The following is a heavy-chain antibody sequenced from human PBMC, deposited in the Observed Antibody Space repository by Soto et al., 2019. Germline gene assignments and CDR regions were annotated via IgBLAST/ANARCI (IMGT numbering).Heavy chain of an antibody. V-gene: IGHV4-39*07. CDR1: GGSISSSSYY. CDR2: IYYSGST. CDR3: ARFVQDIVVVPAAQGPYYYYYYYMDV. Sequence: SETLSLTCTVSGGSISSSSYYWGWIRQPPGKGLEWIGSIYYSGSTNYNPSLKSRVTISVDTSKNQFSLKLSSVTAADTAVYYCARFVQDIVVVPAAQGPYYYYYYYMDVWGKGTTVTVSS. J-gene: IGHJ6*03. D-gene: IGHD2-2*01.